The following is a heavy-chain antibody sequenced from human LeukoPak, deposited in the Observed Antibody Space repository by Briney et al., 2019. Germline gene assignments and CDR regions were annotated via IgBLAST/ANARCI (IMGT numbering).Heavy chain of an antibody. CDR1: GGSISSGGYS. CDR3: ARGGIAAAGTSMDV. D-gene: IGHD6-13*01. V-gene: IGHV4-30-2*01. Sequence: KPSQTLSLTCAVSGGSISSGGYSWSWIRQPPGKGLEWIGEISHSGSTNYNPSLKSRVTISVDTSKNQFSLKLSSVTAADTAVYYCARGGIAAAGTSMDVWGKGTTVTVSS. CDR2: ISHSGST. J-gene: IGHJ6*03.